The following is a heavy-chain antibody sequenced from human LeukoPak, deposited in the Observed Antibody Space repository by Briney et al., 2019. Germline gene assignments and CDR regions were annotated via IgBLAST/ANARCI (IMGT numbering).Heavy chain of an antibody. Sequence: GGSLRLSCAASGFTFSSYGMSWVRQAPGKGLEWVSAISGSGGSTYYADSVKGRFTISRDNSKNTLYLQMNSLRAEDTAVYYCARDGRGYSSSWYGGVWFDPWGQGTLVTVSS. D-gene: IGHD6-13*01. J-gene: IGHJ5*02. CDR1: GFTFSSYG. CDR2: ISGSGGST. V-gene: IGHV3-23*01. CDR3: ARDGRGYSSSWYGGVWFDP.